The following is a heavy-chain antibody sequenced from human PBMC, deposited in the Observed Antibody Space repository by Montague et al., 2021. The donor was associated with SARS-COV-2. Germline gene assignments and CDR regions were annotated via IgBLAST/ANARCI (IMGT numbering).Heavy chain of an antibody. D-gene: IGHD3-3*01. CDR1: GGSISSGGYY. Sequence: TLSLTCTVSGGSISSGGYYWSWVRQHPGKGLEWIGYIYYSGSTHYNPSLRSRVTISVDTSKNQFSLKLSSVTAADTAVYYCARVVTIFGVGDTFDYWGQGTLVTVSS. CDR2: IYYSGST. V-gene: IGHV4-31*03. CDR3: ARVVTIFGVGDTFDY. J-gene: IGHJ4*02.